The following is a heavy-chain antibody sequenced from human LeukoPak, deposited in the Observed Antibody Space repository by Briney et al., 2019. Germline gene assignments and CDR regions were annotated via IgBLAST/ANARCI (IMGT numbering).Heavy chain of an antibody. CDR3: ARGVTMVRGVPYYYYYGMDV. CDR1: GGSISSSGYY. D-gene: IGHD3-10*01. Sequence: SETPSLTCTVSGGSISSSGYYWGWIRQPPGKGLEWIGSIYYSGSTYYNPSLKSRVTISVDTSKNQFSLKLSSVTAADTAVYYCARGVTMVRGVPYYYYYGMDVWGQGTTVTVSS. CDR2: IYYSGST. V-gene: IGHV4-39*07. J-gene: IGHJ6*02.